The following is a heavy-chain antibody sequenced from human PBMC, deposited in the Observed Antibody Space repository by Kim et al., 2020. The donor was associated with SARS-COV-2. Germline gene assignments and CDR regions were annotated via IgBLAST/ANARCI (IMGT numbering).Heavy chain of an antibody. Sequence: SETLSLTCTVSGGSISSGGYYWSWIRQHPGKGLEWIGYIYYSGRTYYNPFLKSRVTVSVDTSKNQFSLKLSSVTAAVTAVYYCARAFVTVVVVADRWYDPWGQGTLVTVSS. CDR2: IYYSGRT. J-gene: IGHJ5*02. V-gene: IGHV4-31*03. CDR1: GGSISSGGYY. CDR3: ARAFVTVVVVADRWYDP. D-gene: IGHD2-15*01.